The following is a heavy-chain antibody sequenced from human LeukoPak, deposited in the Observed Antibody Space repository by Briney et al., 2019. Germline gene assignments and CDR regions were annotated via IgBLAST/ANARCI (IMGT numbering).Heavy chain of an antibody. Sequence: AASVKVSCKASGFTFTSSAMQWVRQARGQRLEWIGWIVVGSGNTNYAQKFQERVTITRDMSTSTAYMELSSLKAEDTAVYYCASGPASVAGIDYWGQGTLVTVSS. V-gene: IGHV1-58*02. CDR3: ASGPASVAGIDY. CDR2: IVVGSGNT. D-gene: IGHD6-19*01. CDR1: GFTFTSSA. J-gene: IGHJ4*02.